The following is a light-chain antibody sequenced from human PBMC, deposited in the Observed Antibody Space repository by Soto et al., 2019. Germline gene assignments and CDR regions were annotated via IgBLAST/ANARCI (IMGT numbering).Light chain of an antibody. CDR2: AAS. CDR3: QQSYSTPWT. CDR1: QSITNY. Sequence: DFQMTQSPSSLSASVGDRVTITCRASQSITNYLNWYQQKPGKAPKLLIYAASSLQSGVPSRFSGSESGTDFTLSISSLEPEDFATYYWQQSYSTPWTFGQGTKVEIK. J-gene: IGKJ1*01. V-gene: IGKV1-39*01.